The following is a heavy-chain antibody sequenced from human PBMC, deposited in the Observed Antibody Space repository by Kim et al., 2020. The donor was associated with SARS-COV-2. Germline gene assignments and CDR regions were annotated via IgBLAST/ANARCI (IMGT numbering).Heavy chain of an antibody. CDR3: ARGRKKDTAMVPLDY. CDR1: GGSFSGYY. Sequence: SETLSITCAVYGGSFSGYYWSWIRQPPGKGLEWIGEINHSGSTNYNPSLKSRVTISVDTSKNQFSLKLSSVTAADTAVYYCARGRKKDTAMVPLDYWGQGTLVTVSS. V-gene: IGHV4-34*01. CDR2: INHSGST. J-gene: IGHJ4*02. D-gene: IGHD5-18*01.